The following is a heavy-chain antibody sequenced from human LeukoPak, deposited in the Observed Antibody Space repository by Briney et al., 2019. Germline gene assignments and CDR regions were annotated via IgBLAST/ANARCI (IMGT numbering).Heavy chain of an antibody. D-gene: IGHD6-19*01. J-gene: IGHJ4*02. Sequence: SETLSLTCTVSGGSISSYYWSWIRQPAGKGLEWIGRIYTSGSTNYNPSLKSRVTMSVDTSKNQFSLKLSSATAADTAVYYCASGYSSGWPDYWGQGTLVTVSS. CDR3: ASGYSSGWPDY. CDR2: IYTSGST. V-gene: IGHV4-4*07. CDR1: GGSISSYY.